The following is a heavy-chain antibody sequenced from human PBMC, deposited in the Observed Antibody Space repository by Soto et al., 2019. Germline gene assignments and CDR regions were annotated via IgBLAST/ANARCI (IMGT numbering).Heavy chain of an antibody. CDR1: GYTFSNYG. Sequence: QVPLVQSGGEVKRPGASVKVSCKTSGYTFSNYGITWVRQAPGQPLEWLGWISLYSDCTNYAQKVQGRVSMTTDTSTTTAYMELRSLRSDDTAVYYCARVVPGAEAWFGPWGQGTLVTVSS. J-gene: IGHJ5*02. CDR2: ISLYSDCT. D-gene: IGHD2-2*01. CDR3: ARVVPGAEAWFGP. V-gene: IGHV1-18*01.